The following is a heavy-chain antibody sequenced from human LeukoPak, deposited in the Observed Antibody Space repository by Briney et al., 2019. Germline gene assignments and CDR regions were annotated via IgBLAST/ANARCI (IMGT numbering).Heavy chain of an antibody. CDR1: GDSVSSNSAA. D-gene: IGHD3-3*01. CDR3: ARAVYYDFWSGYYYVDY. J-gene: IGHJ4*02. Sequence: SQTLSLTCAISGDSVSSNSAAWNWIRQSPSRGLGWLGRTYYRSKWYNDYAVSVKSRITINPDTSKNQFSLQLNSVTPEDTAVYYCARAVYYDFWSGYYYVDYWGQGTLVTVSS. V-gene: IGHV6-1*01. CDR2: TYYRSKWYN.